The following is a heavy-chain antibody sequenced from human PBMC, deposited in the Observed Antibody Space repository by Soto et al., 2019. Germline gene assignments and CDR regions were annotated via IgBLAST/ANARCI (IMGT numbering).Heavy chain of an antibody. CDR1: GYTFTSYA. CDR2: INAGNGNT. V-gene: IGHV1-3*01. D-gene: IGHD2-2*01. Sequence: GASVKVSCKASGYTFTSYAMHWVRQAPGQRLEWMGWINAGNGNTKYSQKFQGRVTITRDTSASTAYMELSSLRSEDTAVYYCARVPPVVPASGMDVWGQGTTVTVSS. J-gene: IGHJ6*02. CDR3: ARVPPVVPASGMDV.